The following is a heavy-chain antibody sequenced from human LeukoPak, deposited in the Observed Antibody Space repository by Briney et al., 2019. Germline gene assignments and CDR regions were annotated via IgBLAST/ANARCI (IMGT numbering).Heavy chain of an antibody. CDR2: IRGSGGTT. J-gene: IGHJ4*02. V-gene: IGHV3-23*01. D-gene: IGHD5-12*01. Sequence: SGGSLRLSCVASGFTFSTFDMSWVRQAPGKGLEWVSVIRGSGGTTCYSDSVRGRFTISRDTSKNTLFLQMNSLRAEDTALYFCVKGAWLDYWGQGTLVTVSS. CDR1: GFTFSTFD. CDR3: VKGAWLDY.